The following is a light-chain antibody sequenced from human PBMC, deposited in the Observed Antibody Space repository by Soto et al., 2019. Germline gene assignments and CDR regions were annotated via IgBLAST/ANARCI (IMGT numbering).Light chain of an antibody. Sequence: QSALTQPRSVSGSPGQSVTISCTGTSSDVGGYNFVSWYQQHPGKAPKLMIFDVSQRPSGVPDRFSGSKSGNTASLTISGLQAEDEADYYCSSYAGSYTLVFGGGTQLTVL. J-gene: IGLJ3*02. CDR1: SSDVGGYNF. CDR2: DVS. V-gene: IGLV2-11*01. CDR3: SSYAGSYTLV.